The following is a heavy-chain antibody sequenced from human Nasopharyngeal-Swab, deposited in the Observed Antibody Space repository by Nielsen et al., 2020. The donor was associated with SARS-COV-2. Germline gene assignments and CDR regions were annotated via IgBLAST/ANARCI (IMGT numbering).Heavy chain of an antibody. J-gene: IGHJ4*02. D-gene: IGHD3-22*01. V-gene: IGHV4-39*07. Sequence: SETLSLTCTVSGGSISSSSYYWGWIRQPPGKGLEWIRSIYYSGSTYYNPSLKSRVTISVDTSKNQFSLKLSSVTAADTAVYYCARAVGYYDSSGYCDYWGQGTLVTVSS. CDR1: GGSISSSSYY. CDR2: IYYSGST. CDR3: ARAVGYYDSSGYCDY.